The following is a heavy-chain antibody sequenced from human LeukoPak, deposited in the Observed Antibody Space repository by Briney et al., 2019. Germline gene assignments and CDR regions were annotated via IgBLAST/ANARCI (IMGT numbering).Heavy chain of an antibody. Sequence: GGSLRLSCSASGFTFSSYTMNWVRQAPGKGLEWVSSIDPSSTYIYYADSVKGRFTISRDNAQNSLYLQMNSLRAEDTAVYYCTRGSYGDYEYWGQGTLVTVSS. CDR3: TRGSYGDYEY. V-gene: IGHV3-21*01. CDR1: GFTFSSYT. J-gene: IGHJ4*02. CDR2: IDPSSTYI. D-gene: IGHD4-17*01.